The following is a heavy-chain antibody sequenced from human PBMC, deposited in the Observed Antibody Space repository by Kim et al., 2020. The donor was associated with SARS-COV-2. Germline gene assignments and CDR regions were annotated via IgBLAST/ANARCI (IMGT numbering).Heavy chain of an antibody. J-gene: IGHJ4*02. D-gene: IGHD3-10*01. V-gene: IGHV1-18*01. Sequence: YPPKLQRRVTMTTDTSTSTAYMELRSLRSDDTAVYYCARFIMVRGVTIDYWGQGTLVTVSS. CDR3: ARFIMVRGVTIDY.